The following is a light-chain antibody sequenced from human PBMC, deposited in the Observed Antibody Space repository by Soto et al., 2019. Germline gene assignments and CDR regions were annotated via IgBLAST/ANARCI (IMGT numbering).Light chain of an antibody. V-gene: IGKV3-11*01. CDR3: QHRSIWPVS. CDR1: RSVGSH. CDR2: DAS. J-gene: IGKJ5*01. Sequence: EIVLTQSPDTLSLSPGERATLSCRASRSVGSHLAWYQQKPGQAPRLLMFDASNRATGIPARFSGSGSGTDFTLTISSLEPEDFAVYYCQHRSIWPVSFGQGTRLEIK.